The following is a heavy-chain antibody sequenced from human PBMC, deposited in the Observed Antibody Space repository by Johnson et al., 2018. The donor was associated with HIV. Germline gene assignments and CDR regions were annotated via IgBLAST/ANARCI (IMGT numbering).Heavy chain of an antibody. D-gene: IGHD3-3*01. CDR3: ARDALLRFLEWFI. CDR2: ISYDGSNK. CDR1: GFTFSSYG. J-gene: IGHJ3*02. V-gene: IGHV3-30*03. Sequence: QVQLVESGGGVVQPGRSLRLSCAASGFTFSSYGMHWVRQAPGKGLEWVAVISYDGSNKYYADSVKGRFTISRDNSKNTLYLQMNSLRVEYTAVYYCARDALLRFLEWFIWGQGTMVTVSS.